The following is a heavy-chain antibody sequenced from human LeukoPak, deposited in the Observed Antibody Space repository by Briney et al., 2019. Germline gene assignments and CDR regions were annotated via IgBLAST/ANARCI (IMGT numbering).Heavy chain of an antibody. D-gene: IGHD5-18*01. J-gene: IGHJ4*02. CDR2: ISSSSSYI. CDR1: GFTFSSYS. V-gene: IGHV3-21*01. CDR3: ARGENNYGYYYFDY. Sequence: GGSLRLSCAASGFTFSSYSIYWVRQAPGKGREWVSSISSSSSYIYYADSVKGRFTISRDNAKNSLYLQMNSLRAEDTAVYYCARGENNYGYYYFDYWGQGTLVTVSS.